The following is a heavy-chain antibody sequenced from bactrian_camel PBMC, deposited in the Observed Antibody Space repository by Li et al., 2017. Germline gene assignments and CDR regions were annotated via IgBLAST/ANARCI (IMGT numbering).Heavy chain of an antibody. CDR1: GLTFSTRG. Sequence: VQLVESGGGLVQPGESLRLSCSTSGLTFSTRGMSWVRQAPGKGLEWVSLISSGGSTLYADSVKGRFTISRDNAKNTLYLQLNSLKTEDTAMYYCTKDRGRAVVAGSFDSWGQGTQVTVS. CDR2: ISSGGST. CDR3: TKDRGRAVVAGSFDS. J-gene: IGHJ6*01. V-gene: IGHV3S40*01. D-gene: IGHD6*01.